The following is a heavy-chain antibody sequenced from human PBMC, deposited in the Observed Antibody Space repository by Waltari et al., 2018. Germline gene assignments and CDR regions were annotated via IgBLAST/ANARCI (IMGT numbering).Heavy chain of an antibody. V-gene: IGHV3-30*04. D-gene: IGHD3-22*01. Sequence: QVQLVESGGGVVQPGRSLRLSCAASVFTFSPYAMHWVRQAPGKGLEWVAVISYNERNIYYVDSVKGRFTISRDNSKKMLYLQMSSLRPEDTAVYYCARDYCDRTNCHGMDVWGQGTTVTVSS. J-gene: IGHJ6*02. CDR2: ISYNERNI. CDR1: VFTFSPYA. CDR3: ARDYCDRTNCHGMDV.